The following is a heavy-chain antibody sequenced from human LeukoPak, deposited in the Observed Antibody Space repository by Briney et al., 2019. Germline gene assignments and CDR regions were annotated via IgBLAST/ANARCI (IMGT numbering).Heavy chain of an antibody. CDR1: GFTFSSYS. CDR2: ISSSSSTI. D-gene: IGHD3-22*01. CDR3: ARPHYYDSSGYYY. Sequence: GGSLRLSCAASGFTFSSYSMNWVRQAPGKGLEWVSYISSSSSTIYYADSVKGRFTISRDNAKNSLYLQMSSLRDEDTAVYYCARPHYYDSSGYYYWGQGTLVTVSS. J-gene: IGHJ4*02. V-gene: IGHV3-48*02.